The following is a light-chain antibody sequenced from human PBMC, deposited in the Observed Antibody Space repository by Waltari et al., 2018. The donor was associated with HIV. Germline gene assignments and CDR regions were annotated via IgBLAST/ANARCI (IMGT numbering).Light chain of an antibody. CDR3: QQYYTTPYT. CDR2: WAS. CDR1: QSLYRSSNKNS. V-gene: IGKV4-1*01. J-gene: IGKJ2*01. Sequence: DIVMTQSPDSLAVSLGERATILFKSSQSLYRSSNKNSLAWYQQKPGHPPVLLIYWASTRNSGVPDRFSGSGSGTDFTLTISSLQAEDVAVYYCQQYYTTPYTFGQGTKLGIK.